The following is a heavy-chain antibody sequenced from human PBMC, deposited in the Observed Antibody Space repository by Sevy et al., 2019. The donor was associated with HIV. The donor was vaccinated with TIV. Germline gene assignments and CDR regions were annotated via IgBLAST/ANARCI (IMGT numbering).Heavy chain of an antibody. CDR2: IWYDGSNK. CDR1: GFTFSSYG. CDR3: AREKQPRSLFDI. Sequence: GESLKISCAASGFTFSSYGMHWVRQAPGKGLEWVAVIWYDGSNKYYADSVKGRFTISRDNSKNTLYLQMNSLRAEDTAVYYCAREKQPRSLFDIWGQGTMVTVSS. D-gene: IGHD6-13*01. V-gene: IGHV3-33*01. J-gene: IGHJ3*02.